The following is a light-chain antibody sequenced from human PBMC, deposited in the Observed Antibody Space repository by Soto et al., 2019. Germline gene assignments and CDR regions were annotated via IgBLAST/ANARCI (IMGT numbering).Light chain of an antibody. CDR3: QHFVNSLTWT. J-gene: IGKJ1*01. Sequence: EMVLTQSPGTLSLSPGERATLSCRASQSVSSTYLIWYQQKPGQAPRLLIYGASSRATGVPDRFSGGGSWTDVSLPISRLEPEDFAVYYCQHFVNSLTWTFGQGTKVEIK. V-gene: IGKV3-20*01. CDR1: QSVSSTY. CDR2: GAS.